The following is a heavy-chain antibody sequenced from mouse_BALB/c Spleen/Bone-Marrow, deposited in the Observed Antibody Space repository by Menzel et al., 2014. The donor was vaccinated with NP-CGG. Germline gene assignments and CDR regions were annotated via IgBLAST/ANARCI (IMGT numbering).Heavy chain of an antibody. J-gene: IGHJ4*01. CDR1: GYTFTSYW. Sequence: QVQLQQSGAELAKPGASVKMSCKASGYTFTSYWMHWVKQRPGQGLEWIGYINPSTGYTDYNHKFNDKATLTADKSSSTAYMQLSSLTSKDSAVYYCARGNPLYAMDYWGQGTSVTVSS. CDR3: ARGNPLYAMDY. V-gene: IGHV1-7*01. D-gene: IGHD2-1*01. CDR2: INPSTGYT.